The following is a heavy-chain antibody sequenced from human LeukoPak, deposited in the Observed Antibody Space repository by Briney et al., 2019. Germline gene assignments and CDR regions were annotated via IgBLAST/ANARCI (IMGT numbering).Heavy chain of an antibody. CDR3: ARLGGRDGYNFDY. CDR2: FYYSGST. CDR1: GASISSSSYY. J-gene: IGHJ4*02. D-gene: IGHD5-24*01. V-gene: IGHV4-39*01. Sequence: SETLSLTCSVSGASISSSSYYWGWVRRPPGRGLEWIGSFYYSGSTYYNPSLKSRVTISVDTSKTHFSLKVSSVTAADTAVYYCARLGGRDGYNFDYWDQGTLVTVSS.